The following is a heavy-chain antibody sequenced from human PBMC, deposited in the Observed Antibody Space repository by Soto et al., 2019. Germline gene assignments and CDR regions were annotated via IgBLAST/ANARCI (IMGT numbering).Heavy chain of an antibody. D-gene: IGHD1-1*01. J-gene: IGHJ4*02. CDR3: AKTLRRPLSTGTTAYFDY. CDR2: ISGSGGST. V-gene: IGHV3-23*01. Sequence: GGSLRLSCAASGFTFSSYAMSWVRQAPGKGLEWVSAISGSGGSTYYADSVKGRFTISRDNSKNTLYLQMNSLRAEDTAVYYCAKTLRRPLSTGTTAYFDYWGQGTLVTVSS. CDR1: GFTFSSYA.